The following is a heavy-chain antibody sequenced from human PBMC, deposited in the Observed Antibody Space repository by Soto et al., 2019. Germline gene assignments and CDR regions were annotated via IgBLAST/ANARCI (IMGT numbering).Heavy chain of an antibody. CDR1: GYTFTSYA. CDR2: INAGNGNT. Sequence: ASVKVSCKASGYTFTSYAMHWVRQAPGQRLEWMGWINAGNGNTKYSQKFQGRVTITRDTSASTAYMELSSLRSEDTAVYYCARARGTMITGLRWFDPWGQGTLVTVSS. D-gene: IGHD3-16*01. J-gene: IGHJ5*02. V-gene: IGHV1-3*01. CDR3: ARARGTMITGLRWFDP.